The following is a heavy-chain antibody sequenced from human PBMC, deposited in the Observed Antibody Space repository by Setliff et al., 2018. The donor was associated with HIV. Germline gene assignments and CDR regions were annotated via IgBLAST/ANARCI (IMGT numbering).Heavy chain of an antibody. Sequence: SETLSLTCTVSGGSISSYYWSWIRQPPGKGLEWIGYIYYSGSTDCNPSLKSRVTISVDTSKNQFSLKLSSVTAADTAVYYCATGGGCSGGSCYEDAFDIWGQGTMVTVSS. CDR2: IYYSGST. D-gene: IGHD2-15*01. CDR3: ATGGGCSGGSCYEDAFDI. V-gene: IGHV4-59*01. CDR1: GGSISSYY. J-gene: IGHJ3*02.